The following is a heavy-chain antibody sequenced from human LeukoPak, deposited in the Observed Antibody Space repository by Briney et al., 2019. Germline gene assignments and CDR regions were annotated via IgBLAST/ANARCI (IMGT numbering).Heavy chain of an antibody. D-gene: IGHD2-15*01. J-gene: IGHJ4*02. CDR2: ISSSNSYL. CDR1: GFTFSSYS. CDR3: ARDPRGYCSGGSCYSFDY. Sequence: SGGSLRLSCAASGFTFSSYSMNWVRQAPGKGLEWVSSISSSNSYLYYADSVKGRFTISRDNAKNSLYLQMNSLRAEDTAVYYCARDPRGYCSGGSCYSFDYWGQGTLVTVSS. V-gene: IGHV3-21*01.